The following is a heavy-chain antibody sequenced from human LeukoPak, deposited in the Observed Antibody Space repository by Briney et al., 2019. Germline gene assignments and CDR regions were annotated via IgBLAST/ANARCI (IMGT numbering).Heavy chain of an antibody. J-gene: IGHJ4*02. V-gene: IGHV1-2*02. CDR1: GYTFTGYY. D-gene: IGHD3-22*01. CDR2: INPNSGGT. CDR3: ARHVIPYYCDSPLDY. Sequence: ASVKVSCKASGYTFTGYYMHWVRQAPGQGLEWMGWINPNSGGTNYAQKFQGRVTMTRDTSISTAYLRWSSLKASDTAMYYCARHVIPYYCDSPLDYWGQGTLVTVSS.